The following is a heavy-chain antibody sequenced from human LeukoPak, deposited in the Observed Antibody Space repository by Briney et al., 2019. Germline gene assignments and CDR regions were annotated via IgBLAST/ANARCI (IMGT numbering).Heavy chain of an antibody. Sequence: PSETLSLTCAVYGGSFSGYYWSWIRQPPGKGLEWSGEINHSGSTNYNPSLKSRVTISVDTSKNQFSLKLSSVTAADTAVYYCARGRGYSGYTRGFRYWGQGTLVTVSS. J-gene: IGHJ4*02. CDR2: INHSGST. CDR3: ARGRGYSGYTRGFRY. V-gene: IGHV4-34*01. CDR1: GGSFSGYY. D-gene: IGHD5-12*01.